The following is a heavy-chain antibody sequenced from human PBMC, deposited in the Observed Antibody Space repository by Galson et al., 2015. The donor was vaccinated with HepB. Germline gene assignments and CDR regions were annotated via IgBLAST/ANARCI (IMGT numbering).Heavy chain of an antibody. Sequence: SLRLSCAASGFTFSDYYMNWIRQAPGKGLEWLSYTSSSGYTIYYADSVKGRFTISRDNAKNSLYLQMDSLRAEDTAVYYCARAGGYNWNYFDYWGQGTLVTVSS. CDR2: TSSSGYTI. CDR1: GFTFSDYY. V-gene: IGHV3-11*01. J-gene: IGHJ4*02. CDR3: ARAGGYNWNYFDY. D-gene: IGHD1-20*01.